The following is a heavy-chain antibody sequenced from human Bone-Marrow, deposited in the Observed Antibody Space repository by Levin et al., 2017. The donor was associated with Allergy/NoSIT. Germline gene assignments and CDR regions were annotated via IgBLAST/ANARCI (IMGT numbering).Heavy chain of an antibody. Sequence: SETLSLTCTVSGDSISSGHYYWSWTRQPPGKGLEWIGHSYYSGTAYYNPSLKSRLTISVDTSQNQFSLNLSSVTAADTAVYYCARVRNAGGRGWFDSWGQGTLVTVSS. J-gene: IGHJ5*01. CDR1: GDSISSGHYY. CDR2: SYYSGTA. D-gene: IGHD2-8*02. V-gene: IGHV4-31*03. CDR3: ARVRNAGGRGWFDS.